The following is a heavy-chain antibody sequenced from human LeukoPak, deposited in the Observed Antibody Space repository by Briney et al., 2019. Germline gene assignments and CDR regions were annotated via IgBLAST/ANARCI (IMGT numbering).Heavy chain of an antibody. Sequence: ASVKVSCKASGGTFSSYAISWVRQAPGQGLEWMGGIIPIFGTANYAQKFQGTVTITADESTSTAYMELSSLRSEDTAVYYCARGEVAAAGIYYYYGMDVWGQGTTVTVSS. CDR2: IIPIFGTA. CDR1: GGTFSSYA. D-gene: IGHD6-13*01. V-gene: IGHV1-69*13. CDR3: ARGEVAAAGIYYYYGMDV. J-gene: IGHJ6*02.